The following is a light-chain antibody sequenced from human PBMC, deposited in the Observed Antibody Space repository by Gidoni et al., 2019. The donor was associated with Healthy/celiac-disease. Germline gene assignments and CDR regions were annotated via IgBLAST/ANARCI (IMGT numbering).Light chain of an antibody. CDR3: QSADSSGTYVV. CDR2: QDR. J-gene: IGLJ2*01. CDR1: ALPKQY. Sequence: SYELTQPPSVPVSPGQPARITCSGDALPKQYAYWYQQTPGEAPVLVIYQDRERPSGIPGRFSGSSSGTTVTLTIRGVQAEDEADYYCQSADSSGTYVVFGGGTKLTVL. V-gene: IGLV3-25*03.